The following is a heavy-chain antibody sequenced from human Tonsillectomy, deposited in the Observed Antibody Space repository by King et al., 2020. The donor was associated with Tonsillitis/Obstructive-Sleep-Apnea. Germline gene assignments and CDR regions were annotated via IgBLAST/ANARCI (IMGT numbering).Heavy chain of an antibody. V-gene: IGHV1-46*01. D-gene: IGHD7-27*01. J-gene: IGHJ3*02. CDR3: ARDLTGEGAFDI. CDR2: INPSGGRT. Sequence: VQLVESGAEVKRPGASVKVSCKASGYTFTYYYIHWVRQAPGQGLEWMGIINPSGGRTRYAQKFQGRVTMTRDTSTSTVYMELSSLRSEDTAVYYCARDLTGEGAFDIWGQGTMVTVSS. CDR1: GYTFTYYY.